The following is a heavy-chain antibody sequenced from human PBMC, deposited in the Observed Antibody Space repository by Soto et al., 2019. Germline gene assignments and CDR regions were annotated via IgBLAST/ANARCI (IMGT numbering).Heavy chain of an antibody. CDR1: GFTFSSSQ. CDR3: AREGSSDAYDI. CDR2: ISSSGSSR. D-gene: IGHD3-10*01. J-gene: IGHJ3*02. V-gene: IGHV3-48*03. Sequence: VGSLRLSCAASGFTFSSSQMNWVRQAPGKGLEWLSYISSSGSSRYYADSVKGRFTIARDNAKNSLYLQMNSLRVEDTAVYYCAREGSSDAYDIWGQGTKVTVSS.